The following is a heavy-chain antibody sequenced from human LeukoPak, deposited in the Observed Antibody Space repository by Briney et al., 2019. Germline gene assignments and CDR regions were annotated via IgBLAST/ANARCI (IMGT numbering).Heavy chain of an antibody. J-gene: IGHJ4*02. Sequence: SETLSLTCAVYGGSFSGYYWSWIRQPPGKGLEWIGSIYYSGSTYYNPSLKSRVTISVDTSKNQFSLKLSSVTAADTAVYYCASRPRGYSYGYGDYWGQGTLVTVSS. CDR3: ASRPRGYSYGYGDY. CDR1: GGSFSGYY. V-gene: IGHV4-34*01. CDR2: IYYSGST. D-gene: IGHD5-18*01.